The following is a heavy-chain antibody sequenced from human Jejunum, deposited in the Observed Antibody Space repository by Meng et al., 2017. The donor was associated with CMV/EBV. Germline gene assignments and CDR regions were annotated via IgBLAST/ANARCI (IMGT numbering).Heavy chain of an antibody. CDR3: ASGNDFNI. CDR1: GFNCSIHW. CDR2: IKQEGSEI. J-gene: IGHJ3*02. D-gene: IGHD1-1*01. Sequence: LSCGEYGFNCSIHWMRWVSKTPGKGTEWVESIKQEGSEIQYVGSLRGRFTVSRDNARKSLYLQMNSLTAEETAVYYCASGNDFNIWGQGTLVTVSS. V-gene: IGHV3-7*01.